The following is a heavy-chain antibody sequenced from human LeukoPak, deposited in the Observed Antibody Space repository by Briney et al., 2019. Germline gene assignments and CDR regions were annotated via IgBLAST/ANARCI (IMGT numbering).Heavy chain of an antibody. CDR2: ISSSGSTI. Sequence: GGSLRLSCAASGFTFSSYSMNWVRQAPGKGLEWVSYISSSGSTIYYADSVKGRFTISRDNAKNSLYLQMNSLRAEDTAVYYCARGPHSSSFFSKYFQHWGQGTLVTVSS. D-gene: IGHD6-13*01. CDR3: ARGPHSSSFFSKYFQH. J-gene: IGHJ1*01. V-gene: IGHV3-48*04. CDR1: GFTFSSYS.